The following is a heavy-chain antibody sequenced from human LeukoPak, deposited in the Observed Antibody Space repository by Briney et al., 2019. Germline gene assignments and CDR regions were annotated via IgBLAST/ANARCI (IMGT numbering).Heavy chain of an antibody. CDR2: ISYDGSNK. CDR1: GFTFSSYA. V-gene: IGHV3-30-3*01. D-gene: IGHD3-3*01. CDR3: ARLFMESENYFDY. J-gene: IGHJ4*02. Sequence: GGSLRLSCAASGFTFSSYAMHWVRQAPGKRLEWVAVISYDGSNKYYADSVKGRFTISRDNSKNTLYLQMNSLRAEDTAVYYCARLFMESENYFDYWGQGTLVTVSS.